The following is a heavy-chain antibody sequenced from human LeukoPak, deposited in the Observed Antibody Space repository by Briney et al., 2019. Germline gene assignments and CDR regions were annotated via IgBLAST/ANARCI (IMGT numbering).Heavy chain of an antibody. CDR2: IYYSGST. J-gene: IGHJ4*02. D-gene: IGHD3-22*01. CDR1: GGSISSYY. CDR3: ARVVPGFVDYDSSGYPDY. Sequence: PSETLYLTCTVSGGSISSYYWSWIRQPPGKGLEWIGYIYYSGSTNYNPPLKSRVTISVDTSKNQFSLKLSSVTAADTAVYYCARVVPGFVDYDSSGYPDYWGQGTLVTVSS. V-gene: IGHV4-59*01.